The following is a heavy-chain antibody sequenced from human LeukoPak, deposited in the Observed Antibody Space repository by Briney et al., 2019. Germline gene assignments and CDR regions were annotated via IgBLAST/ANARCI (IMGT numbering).Heavy chain of an antibody. D-gene: IGHD1-1*01. J-gene: IGHJ4*02. V-gene: IGHV4-34*10. CDR2: VNHSGST. CDR1: GVSFSDYD. Sequence: SETLSLTCAVYGVSFSDYDWSWIRQPPGKGLEWIGEVNHSGSTNCDPSLKSRISMSIDTSKSQFSLNLRSVTAADTAVYYCARYVPVRTGTTRASFDYWGQGTLVTVSS. CDR3: ARYVPVRTGTTRASFDY.